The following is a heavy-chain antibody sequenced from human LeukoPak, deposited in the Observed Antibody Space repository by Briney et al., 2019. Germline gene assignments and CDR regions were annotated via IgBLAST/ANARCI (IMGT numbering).Heavy chain of an antibody. CDR1: GGSISGYY. CDR3: ARSSTHYDILTGYYNDYYYGMDV. J-gene: IGHJ6*02. Sequence: SETLSLTCTVSGGSISGYYWSWIRQPPGKGLEWIGYIYYSGSTNYNPSLKGRVTISVDTSKNQFSLKLSSVTAADTAVYYCARSSTHYDILTGYYNDYYYGMDVWGQGTTVTVSS. D-gene: IGHD3-9*01. V-gene: IGHV4-59*08. CDR2: IYYSGST.